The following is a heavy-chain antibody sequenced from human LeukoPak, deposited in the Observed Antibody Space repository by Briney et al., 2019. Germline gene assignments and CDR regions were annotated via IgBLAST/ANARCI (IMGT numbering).Heavy chain of an antibody. Sequence: ASVKVSCKASGYTSTGYYMHWVRQAPGQGLEWMGRINPNSGGTNYAQKFQGRVTMTRDTSISTAYMELSRLRSDDTAVYYCARDGYDYRYYYYYMDVWGKGTTVTVSS. CDR1: GYTSTGYY. J-gene: IGHJ6*03. V-gene: IGHV1-2*06. CDR3: ARDGYDYRYYYYYMDV. CDR2: INPNSGGT. D-gene: IGHD4-11*01.